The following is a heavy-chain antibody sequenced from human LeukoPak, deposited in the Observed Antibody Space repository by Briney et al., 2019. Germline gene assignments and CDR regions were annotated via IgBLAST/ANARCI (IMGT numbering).Heavy chain of an antibody. V-gene: IGHV1-2*06. CDR2: LNPNTGHA. J-gene: IGHJ4*02. CDR3: AKDRDGADRIIL. D-gene: IGHD5-24*01. Sequence: ASVKVSCKASGGSFTSYAINWVRLAPGQGPEWMGRLNPNTGHAVYAFKFQGRVTITRDTSSSTAYMEVTRLTSDDTALYYCAKDRDGADRIILWGQGTLVTVSS. CDR1: GGSFTSYA.